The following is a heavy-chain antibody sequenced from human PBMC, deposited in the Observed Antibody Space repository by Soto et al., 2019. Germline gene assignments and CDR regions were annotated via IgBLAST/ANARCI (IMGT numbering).Heavy chain of an antibody. J-gene: IGHJ3*01. Sequence: EVQLVESGGGLVQPGGSLRLSCAASGFTVIRDYMNWVRQAPGKGLEWVSVLYSGGSSYYADSVKGRFTISRDNSKNMVYLQMNSLRTEDTAVYYCARDGRWLRFVFDLWGQGTQVTVSS. CDR3: ARDGRWLRFVFDL. V-gene: IGHV3-53*04. D-gene: IGHD5-12*01. CDR2: LYSGGSS. CDR1: GFTVIRDY.